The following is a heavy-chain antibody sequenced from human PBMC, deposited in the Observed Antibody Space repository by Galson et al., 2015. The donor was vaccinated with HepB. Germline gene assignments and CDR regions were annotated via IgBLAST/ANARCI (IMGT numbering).Heavy chain of an antibody. V-gene: IGHV3-21*01. CDR2: ISATNRYI. CDR1: GFTFRTYS. J-gene: IGHJ4*02. Sequence: LRLSCAASGFTFRTYSLNWVRQAPGKGLEWVSSISATNRYIYYADSVRGRFTITRDNAKNSVSLQMNSLRAEDAALYDCARDDVAEYSGGWSRMGVWGQGTLVTVSS. D-gene: IGHD6-19*01. CDR3: ARDDVAEYSGGWSRMGV.